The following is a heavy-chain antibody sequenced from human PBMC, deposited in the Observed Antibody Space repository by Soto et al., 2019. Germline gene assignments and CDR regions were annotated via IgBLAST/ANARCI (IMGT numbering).Heavy chain of an antibody. J-gene: IGHJ4*02. CDR2: IYYSGST. V-gene: IGHV4-30-4*01. D-gene: IGHD5-18*01. Sequence: SETLSLPCTVPGGSLSSGDYYWSWTRQPPGRGLEWIGYIYYSGSTYYNPSLKSRVTISVDTSKNQFSRKLSSVTAADTTVYYCASQGGRGYSYGSICYWGQGTLVTVSS. CDR3: ASQGGRGYSYGSICY. CDR1: GGSLSSGDYY.